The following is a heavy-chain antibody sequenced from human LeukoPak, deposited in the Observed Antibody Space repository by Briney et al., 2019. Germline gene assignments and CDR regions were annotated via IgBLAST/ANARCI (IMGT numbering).Heavy chain of an antibody. J-gene: IGHJ4*02. Sequence: GGSLKLSWAASGFTFSSYAMSWVRQAPGKGLEWVSAISGSGGSTYYADSVKGRFTISRDNSKNTLYLQMNSLRAEDTAVYYCAKRRTRYDSSGYPDYWGQGTLVTVSS. D-gene: IGHD3-22*01. V-gene: IGHV3-23*01. CDR3: AKRRTRYDSSGYPDY. CDR2: ISGSGGST. CDR1: GFTFSSYA.